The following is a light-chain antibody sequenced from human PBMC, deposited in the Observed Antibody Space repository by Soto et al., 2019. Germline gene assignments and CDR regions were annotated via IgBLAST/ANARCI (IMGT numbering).Light chain of an antibody. CDR3: SSTAGNNNLV. V-gene: IGLV2-8*01. Sequence: QSALTQSPSASGSPGQSVTISCTGTSSDVGGHNYVSWYQHHPGKAPKLIIYVVSKRPSGVPDRFSGSKSANTASLTVSGLQAEDEAFYYCSSTAGNNNLVFGGGTKLTVL. CDR1: SSDVGGHNY. CDR2: VVS. J-gene: IGLJ3*02.